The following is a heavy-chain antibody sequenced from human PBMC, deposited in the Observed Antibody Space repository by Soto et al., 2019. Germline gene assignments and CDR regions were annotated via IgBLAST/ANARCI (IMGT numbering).Heavy chain of an antibody. D-gene: IGHD1-26*01. J-gene: IGHJ4*02. CDR1: GGSTSSYY. CDR2: NSYRGST. V-gene: IGHV4-59*08. CDR3: ARHGGSYSFDY. Sequence: QVQLQESGPGLVKPSETLSLTCTVTGGSTSSYYWSWLRQPPGKGLEWIGYNSYRGSTDYNPSRKSRVTISVDTSKNKFSLKLSSATAADTAVYYCARHGGSYSFDYWGQGTLVTVSS.